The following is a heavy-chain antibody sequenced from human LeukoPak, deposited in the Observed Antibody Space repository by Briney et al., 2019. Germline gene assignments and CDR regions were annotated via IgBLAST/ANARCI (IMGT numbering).Heavy chain of an antibody. CDR1: GGSINTNY. CDR3: ARGRYFDY. V-gene: IGHV4-59*12. J-gene: IGHJ4*02. Sequence: PSETLSLTCTVSGGSINTNYWTWIRQPPGKGLEWIGYIYYTGSTTYNPSLKSRVTMSVDTSKNQFSLNLSSVTAADTAVYYCARGRYFDYWGQGTLVTVSS. CDR2: IYYTGST.